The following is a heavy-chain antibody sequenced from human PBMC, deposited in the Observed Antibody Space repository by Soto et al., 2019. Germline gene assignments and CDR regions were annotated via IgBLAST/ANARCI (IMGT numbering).Heavy chain of an antibody. J-gene: IGHJ1*01. CDR2: INPNSGGT. D-gene: IGHD6-13*01. CDR3: ARGAQKQQLVRAEYFQH. V-gene: IGHV1-2*02. Sequence: ASVKVSCKASGYTFTGYYMHWVRQAPGQGLEWMGWINPNSGGTNYAQKFQGRVTMTRDTSISTAYMELSRLRSDDTAVYYCARGAQKQQLVRAEYFQHWGQGTLVTVSS. CDR1: GYTFTGYY.